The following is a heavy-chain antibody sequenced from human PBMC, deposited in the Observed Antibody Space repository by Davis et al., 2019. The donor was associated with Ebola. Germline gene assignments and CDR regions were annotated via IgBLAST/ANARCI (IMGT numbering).Heavy chain of an antibody. D-gene: IGHD5-12*01. V-gene: IGHV4-30-4*08. CDR1: GGSISSGEYY. Sequence: PSETLSLTCTVSGGSISSGEYYWTWIRQPPGKGLEWIGYIYHSGTAWYNPSLKSRVTISLDKSKNQFSLKVNSVTAADTAVYYCARKSGSAYYFDYWGQGTLVTVSS. CDR3: ARKSGSAYYFDY. CDR2: IYHSGTA. J-gene: IGHJ4*02.